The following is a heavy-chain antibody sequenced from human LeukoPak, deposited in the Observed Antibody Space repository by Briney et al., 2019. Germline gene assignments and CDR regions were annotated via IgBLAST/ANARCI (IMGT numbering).Heavy chain of an antibody. CDR1: GFTFSSYA. D-gene: IGHD3-3*01. J-gene: IGHJ4*02. Sequence: GGSLRLSCAASGFTFSSYAMSWVRQAPGKGLEWVSAISGSGGSTYYADSVKGRFTISRDNSKNTLYLQMNGLRAEDTAVYYCARMHDFWSGYLDYWGQGTLVTVSS. V-gene: IGHV3-23*01. CDR2: ISGSGGST. CDR3: ARMHDFWSGYLDY.